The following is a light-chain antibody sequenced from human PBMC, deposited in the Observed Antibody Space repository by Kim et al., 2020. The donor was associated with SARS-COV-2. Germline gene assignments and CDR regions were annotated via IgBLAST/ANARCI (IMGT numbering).Light chain of an antibody. CDR2: RAS. V-gene: IGKV1-5*03. Sequence: ASVGDSVTITGRASQSSDYWLAWYQQKPGKAPTLLIYRASTLQSGVPSKFSGSGSETEFTLTISSLQPDGCATYYCQQYSRTPYTFGQETKLEI. CDR1: QSSDYW. CDR3: QQYSRTPYT. J-gene: IGKJ2*01.